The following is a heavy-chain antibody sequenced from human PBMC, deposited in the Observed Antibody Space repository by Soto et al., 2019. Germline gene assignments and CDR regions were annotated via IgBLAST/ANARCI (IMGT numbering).Heavy chain of an antibody. CDR1: GFTFDDYA. V-gene: IGHV3-9*01. CDR2: ISWNSGSI. Sequence: SLRLSCAASGFTFDDYAMHWVRQAPGKGLEWVSGISWNSGSIGYADSVKGRFTISRDNAKNSLYLQMNSLRAEDTALYYCAKDRGDTYYYMDVWGKGTTVTVSS. J-gene: IGHJ6*03. CDR3: AKDRGDTYYYMDV. D-gene: IGHD2-21*02.